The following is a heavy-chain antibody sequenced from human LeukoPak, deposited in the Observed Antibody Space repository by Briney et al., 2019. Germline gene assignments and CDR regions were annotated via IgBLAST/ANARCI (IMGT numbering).Heavy chain of an antibody. CDR3: ARGRYDILTGYRLIDY. V-gene: IGHV1-8*01. D-gene: IGHD3-9*01. CDR1: GYTFTSYD. J-gene: IGHJ4*01. Sequence: EASVKVSCKASGYTFTSYDINWVRPAPGQGLEWMGWMNANSANTGYAQKFQGRVTMTRDTSIRTAYMELSSLASEDTAMYYCARGRYDILTGYRLIDYCGHGTLVTVSS. CDR2: MNANSANT.